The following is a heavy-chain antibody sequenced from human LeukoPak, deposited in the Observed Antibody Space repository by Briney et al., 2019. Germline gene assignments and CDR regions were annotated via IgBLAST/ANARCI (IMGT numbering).Heavy chain of an antibody. V-gene: IGHV3-23*01. D-gene: IGHD3-22*01. CDR1: GFTFSSYA. CDR2: ISGSGGST. CDR3: ARGSALDYDSSGYSPIYYYYMDV. Sequence: GGSLRLSCAASGFTFSSYAMSWVRQAPGKGLEWVSAISGSGGSTYYADSVKGRFTISRDNAKNSLYLQMNSLRAEDTAVYYCARGSALDYDSSGYSPIYYYYMDVWGKGTTVTVSS. J-gene: IGHJ6*03.